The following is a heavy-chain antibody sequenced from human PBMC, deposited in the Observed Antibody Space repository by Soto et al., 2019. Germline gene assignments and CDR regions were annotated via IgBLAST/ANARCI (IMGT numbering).Heavy chain of an antibody. J-gene: IGHJ6*02. CDR2: IWYDGSNK. V-gene: IGHV3-33*01. CDR3: ASLSPITIFGVVTMDV. D-gene: IGHD3-3*01. CDR1: GFTFSSYG. Sequence: PGGSLRLSCAASGFTFSSYGMHWVRQAPGKGLEWVAVIWYDGSNKYYADSVKGRFTISRDNSKNTLYLQMNSLRAEDTAVYYCASLSPITIFGVVTMDVWGQGTTVTVSS.